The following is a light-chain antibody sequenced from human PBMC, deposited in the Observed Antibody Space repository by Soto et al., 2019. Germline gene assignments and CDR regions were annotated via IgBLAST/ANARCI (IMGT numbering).Light chain of an antibody. V-gene: IGKV3-20*01. CDR1: QSVGSNY. J-gene: IGKJ3*01. Sequence: EIVLTQSPGTLSLSPGERATLYCRASQSVGSNYLAWYQQKPGQAPRVLIYGASSRATGIPDRFSGSGSGADFTPTNSRLEPEDFAVYYCQQYTTSPFTFGPGTKVDIK. CDR2: GAS. CDR3: QQYTTSPFT.